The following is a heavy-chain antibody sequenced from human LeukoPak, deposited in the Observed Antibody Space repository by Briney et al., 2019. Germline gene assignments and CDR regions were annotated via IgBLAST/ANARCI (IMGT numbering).Heavy chain of an antibody. J-gene: IGHJ4*02. Sequence: PSQTLSLTCTVSGGSISSGDYYWSWIRQPPGKGLEWIGYIYYSGSTYYNPSLKSRVTISVDTSKNQFSLKLSSVTAADTAVYYCARHPVGSVSIAARLFDYWGQGTLVTVSS. CDR3: ARHPVGSVSIAARLFDY. CDR1: GGSISSGDYY. V-gene: IGHV4-30-4*01. D-gene: IGHD6-6*01. CDR2: IYYSGST.